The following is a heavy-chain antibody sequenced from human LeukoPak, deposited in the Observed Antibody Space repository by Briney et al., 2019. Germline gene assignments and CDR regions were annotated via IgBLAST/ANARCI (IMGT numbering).Heavy chain of an antibody. Sequence: PGGSLRLSCAASGFTFSSYGMHWVRQAPGKGLVWVSRINNDGSSTTYADSVKGRFTISRDNTKNTLYLQMNSLRAEDTAVYYCARDGGYCAGDCYSDYWGQGTLVTVSS. D-gene: IGHD2-21*02. V-gene: IGHV3-74*01. J-gene: IGHJ4*02. CDR1: GFTFSSYG. CDR2: INNDGSST. CDR3: ARDGGYCAGDCYSDY.